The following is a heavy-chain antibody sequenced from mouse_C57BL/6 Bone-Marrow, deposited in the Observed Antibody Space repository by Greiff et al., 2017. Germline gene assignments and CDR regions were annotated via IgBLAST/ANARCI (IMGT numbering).Heavy chain of an antibody. CDR3: ARGGYYAMDY. Sequence: QVQLQQPGAELVMPGASVKLSCKASGYTFTSYWMHWVKQRPGQGLEWIGAIDPSDSYTNYNQKFKGKSTLTVDKSSSTAYMQLSSLTSEDSAVYYCARGGYYAMDYWGQGTSVTVSS. J-gene: IGHJ4*01. CDR1: GYTFTSYW. CDR2: IDPSDSYT. V-gene: IGHV1-69*01.